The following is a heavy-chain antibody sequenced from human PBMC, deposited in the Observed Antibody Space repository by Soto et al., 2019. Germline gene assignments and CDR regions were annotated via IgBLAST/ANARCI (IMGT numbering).Heavy chain of an antibody. J-gene: IGHJ3*02. CDR3: ARGINYYDSGDDAFDI. D-gene: IGHD3-10*01. V-gene: IGHV1-8*01. Sequence: QVQLVQSGAEVKKPGASVKVSCKASEYTFTSYDINWVQQATGQGLEWMGWMNPNSGNTGYAQKFQGRVTMTRNTSISTAYMELSSLRSEDTAVYYCARGINYYDSGDDAFDIWGQGTMVTVSS. CDR1: EYTFTSYD. CDR2: MNPNSGNT.